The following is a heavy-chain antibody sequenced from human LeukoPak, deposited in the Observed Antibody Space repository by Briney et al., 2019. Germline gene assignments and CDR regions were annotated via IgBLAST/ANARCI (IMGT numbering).Heavy chain of an antibody. CDR2: ISSSSDYI. Sequence: PGGSLRLSCAASTFTFSSDSMNWVRQAPGKGLEWVSSISSSSDYIYYADSVKGRFTISRDNAKNSLYLQMNSLTVEDSDVYYCARDSGSSWREGLNYWGQGTLVTVSS. J-gene: IGHJ4*02. CDR1: TFTFSSDS. D-gene: IGHD6-13*01. V-gene: IGHV3-21*01. CDR3: ARDSGSSWREGLNY.